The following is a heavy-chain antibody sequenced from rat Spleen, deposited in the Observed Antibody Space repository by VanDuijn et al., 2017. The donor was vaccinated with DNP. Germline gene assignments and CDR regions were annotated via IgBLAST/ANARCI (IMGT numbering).Heavy chain of an antibody. CDR1: GFTFSNYD. Sequence: EVQLVESGGGLVQPGRSLKLSCAASGFTFSNYDMAWVRQAPTKGLEWVASISTSGGSTYYRDSVKGRFTVSRDNAKSTLYLQMDSLRSEDTATYYCARPLGYWGQGVMVTVSS. CDR2: ISTSGGST. CDR3: ARPLGY. J-gene: IGHJ2*01. V-gene: IGHV5-25*01.